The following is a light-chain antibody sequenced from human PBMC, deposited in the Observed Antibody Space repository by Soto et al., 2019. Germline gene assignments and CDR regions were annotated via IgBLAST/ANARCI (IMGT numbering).Light chain of an antibody. CDR3: QKYYTAPET. J-gene: IGKJ1*01. Sequence: DIQMTQSPSSLSASVGDRVIITCRASQGIGNYLAWYQQKPGKVPKKLIYDASTLQSGVPSRFSGSGSGTDFTLTISSLQPDDVATYYCQKYYTAPETFGKGTKVEIK. CDR1: QGIGNY. CDR2: DAS. V-gene: IGKV1-27*01.